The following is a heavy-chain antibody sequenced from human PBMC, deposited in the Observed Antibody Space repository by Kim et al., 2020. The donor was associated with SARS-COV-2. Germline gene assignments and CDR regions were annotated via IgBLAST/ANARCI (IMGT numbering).Heavy chain of an antibody. Sequence: DDKLYRPSLKSRLTITKDTSKNQVVLTMTNMDPVDTATYYCARQLRYFDYWGQGTLVTVSS. CDR3: ARQLRYFDY. CDR2: DDK. D-gene: IGHD3-9*01. J-gene: IGHJ4*02. V-gene: IGHV2-5*01.